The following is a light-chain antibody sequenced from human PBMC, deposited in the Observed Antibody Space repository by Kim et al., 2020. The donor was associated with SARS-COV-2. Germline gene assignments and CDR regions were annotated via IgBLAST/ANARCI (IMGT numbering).Light chain of an antibody. CDR1: QGISIY. CDR3: QQYYSYPRT. V-gene: IGKV1-8*01. J-gene: IGKJ1*01. Sequence: ALTGDSVTTTCRASQGISIYLAWYQQKPGKAPKLLIYAASTLQSGVPSRFSGSGSGTDFTLTISCLQSEDFASYYCQQYYSYPRTFGQGTKVEIK. CDR2: AAS.